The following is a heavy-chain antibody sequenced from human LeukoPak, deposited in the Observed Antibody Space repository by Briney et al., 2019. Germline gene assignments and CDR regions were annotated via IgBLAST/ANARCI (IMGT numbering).Heavy chain of an antibody. J-gene: IGHJ3*02. CDR1: GGTFSSYA. V-gene: IGHV1-69*01. CDR2: IIPIFGTA. Sequence: ASVKVSCKASGGTFSSYAISWVRQAPGQGLEWMGGIIPIFGTANDAQKFQGRVTITADESTSTAYMELSSQRSEDTAVYYCAALFNLELSDAFDIWGQGTMVTVSS. D-gene: IGHD1-26*01. CDR3: AALFNLELSDAFDI.